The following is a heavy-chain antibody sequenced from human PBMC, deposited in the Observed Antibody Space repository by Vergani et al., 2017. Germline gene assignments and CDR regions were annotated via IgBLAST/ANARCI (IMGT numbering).Heavy chain of an antibody. CDR3: ASGGHGSENGGALQL. Sequence: EKQLVQSGSETKKPGESLKISCQAFGYIFSNFWIGWVRQRPGRGLEWMGILYPGDSDVKSNPTFRGQVIFSVDTSVNTAYLQWRSLQASDTATYFCASGGHGSENGGALQLWGQGTNITVSS. J-gene: IGHJ3*01. CDR1: GYIFSNFW. V-gene: IGHV5-51*01. D-gene: IGHD3-10*01. CDR2: LYPGDSDV.